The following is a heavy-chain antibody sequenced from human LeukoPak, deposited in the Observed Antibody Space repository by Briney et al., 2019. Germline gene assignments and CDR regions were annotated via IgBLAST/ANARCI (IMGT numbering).Heavy chain of an antibody. V-gene: IGHV3-30-3*01. CDR2: ISYDGSNK. CDR3: ARDDKFFDY. CDR1: GFTFSNYA. J-gene: IGHJ4*02. Sequence: GGSLRLSCAAAGFTFSNYAMTWVRQAPGKGLEWVAVISYDGSNKYYADSVKGRFTISRDNSKNTLYLQMNSLRAEDTAVYYCARDDKFFDYWGQGTLVTVSS.